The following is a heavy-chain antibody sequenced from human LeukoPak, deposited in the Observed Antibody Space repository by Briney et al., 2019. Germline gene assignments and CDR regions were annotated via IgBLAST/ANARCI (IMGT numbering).Heavy chain of an antibody. J-gene: IGHJ4*02. CDR3: VTGSGSFYNLNLNFDS. Sequence: PGGSLRLSCADSGFTFSSYAMHWVRQAPGKGLEWVAVISYDGSNKYYADSVKGRFTISRDNSKNTLYLQMNSLRAEDTAVHYCVTGSGSFYNLNLNFDSWGQGTLVTVSS. V-gene: IGHV3-30*04. CDR2: ISYDGSNK. CDR1: GFTFSSYA. D-gene: IGHD3-10*01.